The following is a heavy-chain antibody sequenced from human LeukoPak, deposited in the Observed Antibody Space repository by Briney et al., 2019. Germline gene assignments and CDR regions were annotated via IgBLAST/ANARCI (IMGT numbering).Heavy chain of an antibody. Sequence: GASVKVSCKASGYTFTGYYMHWVRQAPGQGLEWMGWINPNSGGTNYAQKFQGWVTMTRDTSISTAYMELSRLRSDDTAVYYCARVPPPGSGSPFDYWGQGTLVTVSS. D-gene: IGHD6-13*01. CDR2: INPNSGGT. J-gene: IGHJ4*02. CDR1: GYTFTGYY. V-gene: IGHV1-2*04. CDR3: ARVPPPGSGSPFDY.